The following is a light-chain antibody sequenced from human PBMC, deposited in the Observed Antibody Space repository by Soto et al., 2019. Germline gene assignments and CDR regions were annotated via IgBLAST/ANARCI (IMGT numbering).Light chain of an antibody. Sequence: EVVLTHSPATLSLSPGQRATLSCSASLSVGTNLMWYQQKPGQPPRLLISYASNRATGIPGRFSGGGSGTDFTLTISRLEPEDFAVYYCQQYGSSPRTFGQGTKVDIK. CDR2: YAS. CDR3: QQYGSSPRT. CDR1: LSVGTN. J-gene: IGKJ1*01. V-gene: IGKV3-20*01.